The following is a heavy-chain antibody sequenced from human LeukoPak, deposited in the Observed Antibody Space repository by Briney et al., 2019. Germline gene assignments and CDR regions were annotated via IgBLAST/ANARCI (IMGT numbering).Heavy chain of an antibody. D-gene: IGHD3-22*01. CDR2: INPNSGGT. Sequence: ASVKVSCKASGCTFTGYYMHWVRQAPGQGLEWIGWINPNSGGTNYAQKFQGRVTMTRDTSISTAYMELSRLRSDDTAVYYCARDPPRVTMIVVAPDYWGQGTLVTVSS. J-gene: IGHJ4*02. CDR1: GCTFTGYY. CDR3: ARDPPRVTMIVVAPDY. V-gene: IGHV1-2*02.